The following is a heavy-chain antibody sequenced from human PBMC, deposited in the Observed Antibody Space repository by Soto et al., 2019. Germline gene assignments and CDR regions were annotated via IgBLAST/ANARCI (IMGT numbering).Heavy chain of an antibody. Sequence: KPSETLSLTCAVSGVSVTNGDYYWTWMRQPPGKGLEWIGNIYYTETTNYNPSLNSRLSISIDTSRNQFSLQLTSVTAADTAIYYCARQRRGGYWFDPWGQGTLVTVSS. V-gene: IGHV4-30-4*01. CDR2: IYYTETT. CDR1: GVSVTNGDYY. CDR3: ARQRRGGYWFDP. J-gene: IGHJ5*02.